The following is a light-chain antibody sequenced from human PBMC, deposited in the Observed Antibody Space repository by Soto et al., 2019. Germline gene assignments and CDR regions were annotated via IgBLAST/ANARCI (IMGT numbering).Light chain of an antibody. Sequence: DIQVTHSPPSLSASVGDRVTITCRASRDIDNSLAWYQQVPGKAPKLLIYAASTLQSGVPSRFRGSGSGTSFILTITSLQPEDVATYYCQKYNKAPWIFGQGTKVDIK. J-gene: IGKJ1*01. CDR2: AAS. V-gene: IGKV1-27*01. CDR1: RDIDNS. CDR3: QKYNKAPWI.